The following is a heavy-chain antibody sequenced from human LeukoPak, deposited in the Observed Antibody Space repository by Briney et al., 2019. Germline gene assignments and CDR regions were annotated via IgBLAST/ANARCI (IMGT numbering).Heavy chain of an antibody. D-gene: IGHD6-6*01. Sequence: GGSLRLSCAASGFTFSSYAMSWVRQSPGKGLEWVSAIGGSGGSTYYADSVKGRFTISRDNSKNTLYLQMNSLRAEDTAVYYCAKDQEYSSSSPIDYWGQGTLVTVSS. J-gene: IGHJ4*02. CDR3: AKDQEYSSSSPIDY. CDR2: IGGSGGST. CDR1: GFTFSSYA. V-gene: IGHV3-23*01.